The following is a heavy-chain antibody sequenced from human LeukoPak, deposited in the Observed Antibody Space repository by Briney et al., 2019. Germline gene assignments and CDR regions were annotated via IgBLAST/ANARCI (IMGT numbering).Heavy chain of an antibody. V-gene: IGHV1-2*02. CDR3: ARESAGYCRGGSCFLLDP. Sequence: GASEKVSCRASGYPFTGYFLQGVRQAPAQGLEGMGWINPNTGGTHYAQKFQGRVTMTRDTSISTAYMELSRLRSDDTAVYYCARESAGYCRGGSCFLLDPGGQGTLDSVSS. CDR1: GYPFTGYF. D-gene: IGHD2-15*01. J-gene: IGHJ5*02. CDR2: INPNTGGT.